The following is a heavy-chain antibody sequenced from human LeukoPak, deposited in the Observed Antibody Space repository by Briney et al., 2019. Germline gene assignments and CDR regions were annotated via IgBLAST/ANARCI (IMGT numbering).Heavy chain of an antibody. CDR1: GFTFSSYE. CDR2: ISSSGSTI. Sequence: GGSLRLSCAASGFTFSSYEMNWVRQAPGKGLEWVSYISSSGSTIYYADSVKGRFTISRDNAKNSLYLQMNSLRAEDTAVYYCARERRYYDSSGPDYWGQGTLVTVSS. J-gene: IGHJ4*02. CDR3: ARERRYYDSSGPDY. D-gene: IGHD3-22*01. V-gene: IGHV3-48*03.